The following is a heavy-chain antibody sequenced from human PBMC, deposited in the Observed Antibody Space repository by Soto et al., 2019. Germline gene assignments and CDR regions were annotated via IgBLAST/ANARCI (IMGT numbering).Heavy chain of an antibody. CDR3: ARGLSYGLGGYVVFDAFDT. CDR2: ISWNSGSI. Sequence: DVQVVESGGGLVQPGRSLRLSCAASGFIFEDYAMHWVRQAPGKGLEWVSGISWNSGSIDYADSVTGRFTISRDNAKNSLYLQMNNLRTEDTALYYCARGLSYGLGGYVVFDAFDTWGQGTRVTVSS. J-gene: IGHJ3*02. CDR1: GFIFEDYA. V-gene: IGHV3-9*01. D-gene: IGHD3-10*01.